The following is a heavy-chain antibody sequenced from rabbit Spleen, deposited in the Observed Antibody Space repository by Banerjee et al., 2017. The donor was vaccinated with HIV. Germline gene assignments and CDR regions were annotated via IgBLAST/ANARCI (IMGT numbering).Heavy chain of an antibody. D-gene: IGHD8-1*01. V-gene: IGHV1S45*01. CDR2: MNTLNGKT. Sequence: QEQLVESGGGLVKPGASLTLTCTASGLSFSGNYDMCWVRQAPGKGLEWIASMNTLNGKTYYASWAKGRFTISKTSSTAVTLQMTSLTAADTATYFCARDTGSSFSSYGMDLWGQGTLVTVS. CDR1: GLSFSGNYD. CDR3: ARDTGSSFSSYGMDL. J-gene: IGHJ6*01.